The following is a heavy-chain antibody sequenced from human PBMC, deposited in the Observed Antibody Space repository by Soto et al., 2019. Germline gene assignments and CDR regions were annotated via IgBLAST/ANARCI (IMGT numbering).Heavy chain of an antibody. Sequence: DSVKGRFTIYRDNSKNTLYVQMNSLRAEDTAVSYCVTELWGFEYWGQGTLLTVSS. D-gene: IGHD2-21*01. V-gene: IGHV3-30*02. CDR3: VTELWGFEY. J-gene: IGHJ4*02.